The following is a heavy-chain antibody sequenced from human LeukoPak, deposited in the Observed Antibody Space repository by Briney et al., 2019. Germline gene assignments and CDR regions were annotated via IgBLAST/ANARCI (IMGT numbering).Heavy chain of an antibody. J-gene: IGHJ4*02. CDR3: AKETLTIFAVAHLDY. CDR2: ISGSGGST. D-gene: IGHD3-3*01. CDR1: GFILSSYA. V-gene: IGHV3-23*01. Sequence: GGSLRLSCAASGFILSSYAMSWVRQAPGKGLGWVSAISGSGGSTYYADSVKGRFTISRDNSKNTLYLQMNSLRAEDTAVYYCAKETLTIFAVAHLDYWGQGTLVTVSS.